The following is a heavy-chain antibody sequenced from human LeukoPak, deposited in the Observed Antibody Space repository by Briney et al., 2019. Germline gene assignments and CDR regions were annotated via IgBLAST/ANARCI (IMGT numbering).Heavy chain of an antibody. CDR1: GFTFSTFW. Sequence: GGSLRLSCAASGFTFSTFWMSWVRQAPGKGLEWVANINQDGTEKYYVDSVKGRFTISRDNAKSSLYLQMNSLRVEDTTVYYCAKLAKYFYGSETYYFFEHWGQGTPVTASS. V-gene: IGHV3-7*01. CDR2: INQDGTEK. CDR3: AKLAKYFYGSETYYFFEH. D-gene: IGHD3-10*01. J-gene: IGHJ4*02.